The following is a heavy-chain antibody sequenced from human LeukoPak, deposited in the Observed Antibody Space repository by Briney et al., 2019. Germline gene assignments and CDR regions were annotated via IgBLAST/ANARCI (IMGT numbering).Heavy chain of an antibody. Sequence: SETLSLTRTVSGGSLTSYYWSWIRQPPGKGLEWIGCIYYTGTTNYNPPLKSRVTISVDTSKNQFSLKLNSVTAADTAVYYCARFGSLREPILDYWGQGTLVTVSS. D-gene: IGHD3-16*01. CDR3: ARFGSLREPILDY. CDR1: GGSLTSYY. CDR2: IYYTGTT. J-gene: IGHJ4*02. V-gene: IGHV4-59*01.